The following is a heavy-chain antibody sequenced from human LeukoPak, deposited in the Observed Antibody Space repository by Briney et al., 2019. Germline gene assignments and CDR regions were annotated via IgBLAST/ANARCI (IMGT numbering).Heavy chain of an antibody. V-gene: IGHV5-51*01. D-gene: IGHD6-19*01. Sequence: GESLEISCKASGYSFTNYRIAWVRQMPGKGLEWMTIVYPGDSHSAYSPSFQGQVTVSVDKSINTAYLQWSSLKASDTAIYYCARRMPSSGRSKGDDAFDIWGQGTMITVSS. CDR3: ARRMPSSGRSKGDDAFDI. CDR1: GYSFTNYR. CDR2: VYPGDSHS. J-gene: IGHJ3*02.